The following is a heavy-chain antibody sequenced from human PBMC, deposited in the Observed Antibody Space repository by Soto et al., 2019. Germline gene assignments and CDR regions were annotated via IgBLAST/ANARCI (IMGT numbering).Heavy chain of an antibody. CDR2: ISGSGGST. CDR1: EFTFISYA. D-gene: IGHD3-9*01. CDR3: AKGSSGYFDWLLSPYFDY. Sequence: PRVACAAFEFTFISYAMSWVRQAPGKGLEWVSAISGSGGSTYYADSVKGRFTISRDNSKNTLYLQMNSLRAEDTAVYYCAKGSSGYFDWLLSPYFDYWGQGTLVTVSS. V-gene: IGHV3-23*01. J-gene: IGHJ4*02.